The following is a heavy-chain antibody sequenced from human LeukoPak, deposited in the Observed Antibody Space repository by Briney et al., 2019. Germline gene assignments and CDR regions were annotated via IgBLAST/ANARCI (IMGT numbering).Heavy chain of an antibody. Sequence: PSETLSLTCAVSGYSISSGYYWGWIRQPPGKGLEWIGSIYHSGSTYYNPSLKSRVTISVDTSKNQFSLKLSSVTAADTAVYYCARDSSGLYYFDYWGQGTLVTVSS. CDR1: GYSISSGYY. CDR2: IYHSGST. V-gene: IGHV4-38-2*02. CDR3: ARDSSGLYYFDY. J-gene: IGHJ4*02. D-gene: IGHD6-19*01.